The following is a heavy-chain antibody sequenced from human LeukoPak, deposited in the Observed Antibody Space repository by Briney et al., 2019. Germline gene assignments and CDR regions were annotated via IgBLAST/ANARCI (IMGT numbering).Heavy chain of an antibody. J-gene: IGHJ5*02. CDR1: GGSISSSSYY. V-gene: IGHV4-39*07. Sequence: SETLSLTCTVSGGSISSSSYYWGWIRQPPGKGLEWIGSIYYSGSTYYNPSLKSRVTISVDTSKNQFSLKLSSVTAADTAVYYCARLQTADYYDTPNWFDPWGQGTLVTVSS. D-gene: IGHD3-22*01. CDR2: IYYSGST. CDR3: ARLQTADYYDTPNWFDP.